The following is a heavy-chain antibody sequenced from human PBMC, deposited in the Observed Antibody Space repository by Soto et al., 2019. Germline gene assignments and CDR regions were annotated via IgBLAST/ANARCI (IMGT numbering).Heavy chain of an antibody. CDR3: ARAVGSGSSDLYINI. CDR1: GGAISSGGSS. J-gene: IGHJ2*01. Sequence: QLQLQESGSGLVKPLQTRSLTYAVSGGAISSGGSSWSWLRQPPGKGLEWIGYIFNRGSTHYNTYPKSRVTITVDGYNNHSCLQRSTVTAADAGGYFCARAVGSGSSDLYINIWSGSSLVTVSS. V-gene: IGHV4-30-2*01. CDR2: IFNRGST. D-gene: IGHD1-26*01.